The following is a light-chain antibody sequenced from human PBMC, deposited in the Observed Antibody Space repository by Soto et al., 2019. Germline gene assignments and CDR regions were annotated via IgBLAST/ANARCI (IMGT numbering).Light chain of an antibody. CDR1: SSDVGGYNY. V-gene: IGLV2-14*01. CDR2: EVS. CDR3: SSYTSSSTLG. J-gene: IGLJ1*01. Sequence: QSALTQPASVSGSPGQSITISCTGTSSDVGGYNYVSWYQQHPGKAPKLMIYEVSNRPSGVSNRFSGSKSGNTASLTISGLQAADEADYYCSSYTSSSTLGFGTGTKLTVL.